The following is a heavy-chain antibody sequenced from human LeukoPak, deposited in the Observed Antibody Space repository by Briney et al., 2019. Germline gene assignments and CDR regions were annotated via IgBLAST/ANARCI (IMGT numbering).Heavy chain of an antibody. J-gene: IGHJ4*02. D-gene: IGHD2-2*01. CDR3: ASCVVPAANLSNDY. CDR1: GYTFTGYY. V-gene: IGHV1-2*02. Sequence: VSVKVSCKASGYTFTGYYMHWVRQAPGQGRGLMGWINPNSGGTNYAQKFQGRVTMTRDTSISTACMELSRLRSDDTAVYYCASCVVPAANLSNDYWGQGTLVTVSS. CDR2: INPNSGGT.